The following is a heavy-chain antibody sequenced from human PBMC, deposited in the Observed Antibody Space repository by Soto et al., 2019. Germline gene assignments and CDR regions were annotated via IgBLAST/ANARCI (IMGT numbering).Heavy chain of an antibody. CDR2: ISGSGSYI. V-gene: IGHV3-21*01. Sequence: GGSLRPSCAASGFTFSSYSMRWVRQVPGKGLEWVSSISGSGSYIYYADSMKGRFTVSRDNAKNSLFLQMNGLRAEDTAVYYCARDLGNYYDFSPWGQGTLVTVSS. J-gene: IGHJ5*02. D-gene: IGHD3-3*01. CDR3: ARDLGNYYDFSP. CDR1: GFTFSSYS.